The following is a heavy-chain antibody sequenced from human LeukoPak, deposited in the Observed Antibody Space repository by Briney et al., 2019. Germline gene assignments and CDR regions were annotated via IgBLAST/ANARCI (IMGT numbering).Heavy chain of an antibody. Sequence: SETLSLTCTVSGGSICSYYWSWIRQPPGKGLEWIGYIYYSGSTNYNPSLKSRVTISVDTSKNQFSLKLSSVTAADTAVYYCARHRNSGSSRPFDYWGQGTLVTVSS. V-gene: IGHV4-59*08. CDR2: IYYSGST. CDR3: ARHRNSGSSRPFDY. CDR1: GGSICSYY. D-gene: IGHD1-26*01. J-gene: IGHJ4*02.